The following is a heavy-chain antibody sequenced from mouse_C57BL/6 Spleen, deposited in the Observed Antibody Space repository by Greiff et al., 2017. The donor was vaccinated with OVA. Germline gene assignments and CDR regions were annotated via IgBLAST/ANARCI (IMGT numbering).Heavy chain of an antibody. CDR3: AREDGNLGGYFDV. CDR2: INPSNGGT. CDR1: GYTFTSYW. Sequence: VKLQQPGTELVKPGASVKLSCKASGYTFTSYWMHWVKQRPGQGLEWIGNINPSNGGTNYNEKFKSKATLTVDKSSSTAYMQLSSLTSEDSAVYYCAREDGNLGGYFDVWGTGTTVTVSS. V-gene: IGHV1-53*01. D-gene: IGHD2-1*01. J-gene: IGHJ1*03.